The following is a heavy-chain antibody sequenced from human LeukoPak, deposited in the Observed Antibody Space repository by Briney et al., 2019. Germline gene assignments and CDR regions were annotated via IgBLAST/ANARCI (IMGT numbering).Heavy chain of an antibody. CDR1: GFTFSSYE. CDR2: ISSSGSTI. J-gene: IGHJ4*02. CDR3: ARDGYSGYDRHFDY. V-gene: IGHV3-48*03. Sequence: PGGSLRLSCAASGFTFSSYEMSWVRQAPGKGLEWVSYISSSGSTIYYADSVKGRFTISRDNAKNSLYLQMNSLRAEDTAVYYCARDGYSGYDRHFDYWGQGTLVTVSS. D-gene: IGHD5-12*01.